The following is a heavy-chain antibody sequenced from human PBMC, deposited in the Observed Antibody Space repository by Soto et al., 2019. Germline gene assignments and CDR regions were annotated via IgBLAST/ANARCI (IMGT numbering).Heavy chain of an antibody. CDR2: IIPIFGTA. D-gene: IGHD3-10*01. CDR3: ARGLTMVRGVIIPYYYYGMDV. CDR1: GGTFSSYA. V-gene: IGHV1-69*13. J-gene: IGHJ6*02. Sequence: GASVKVSCKASGGTFSSYAISWVRQAPGQGLEWMGGIIPIFGTANYAQKFQGRVTITADESTSTAYMELSNLRSEDTAVYYCARGLTMVRGVIIPYYYYGMDVWGQGTTVTVSS.